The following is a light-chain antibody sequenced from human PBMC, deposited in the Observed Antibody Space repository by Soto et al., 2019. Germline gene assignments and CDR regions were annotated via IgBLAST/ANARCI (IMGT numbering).Light chain of an antibody. Sequence: GARVTITCRASQSMTSRLAWYQQKPGKAPKLLIFDASSLESGVPSRFSGSGSGTEFTLTISSLQPDDSATYYCQQYDTYWTFGQGTKVDIK. CDR3: QQYDTYWT. V-gene: IGKV1-5*01. CDR2: DAS. CDR1: QSMTSR. J-gene: IGKJ1*01.